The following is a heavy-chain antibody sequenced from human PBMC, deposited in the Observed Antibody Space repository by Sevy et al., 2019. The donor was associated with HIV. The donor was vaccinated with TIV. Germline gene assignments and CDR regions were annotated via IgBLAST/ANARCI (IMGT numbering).Heavy chain of an antibody. J-gene: IGHJ4*02. CDR1: AFDFSDYY. Sequence: GGSLRLSCAASAFDFSDYYMNWIRQTPGKGLEWISYISVSSSAKYYTDSVKGRFAISRDNARNSLYLQMNSLRVEDTAVYFCVGRRYSPAYSWSYHFDYWGQGALVTVSS. CDR3: VGRRYSPAYSWSYHFDY. CDR2: ISVSSSAK. V-gene: IGHV3-11*01. D-gene: IGHD3-16*01.